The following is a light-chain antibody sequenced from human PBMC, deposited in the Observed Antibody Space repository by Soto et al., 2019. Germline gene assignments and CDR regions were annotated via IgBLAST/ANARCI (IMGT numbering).Light chain of an antibody. Sequence: QSVLTQLPSVSGAPGQRVTISCTGSSSNIGAEYGIRWYQHLPGTAPKLLIYGVNSRPSGVPDRFSGSKSGSSASLAIAGLQAEDEADYYCQSYDDSLGGFYVFGTGTKVTVL. CDR2: GVN. J-gene: IGLJ1*01. CDR3: QSYDDSLGGFYV. V-gene: IGLV1-40*01. CDR1: SSNIGAEYG.